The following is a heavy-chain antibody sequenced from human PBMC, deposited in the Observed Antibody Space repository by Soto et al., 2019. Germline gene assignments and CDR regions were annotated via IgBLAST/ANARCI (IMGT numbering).Heavy chain of an antibody. Sequence: SETLSLTCTVSGGSISSGGYYWSWIRQHPGKGLEWIGYIYYSGSTYYNPSLKSRVTISVDTSKNQFSLKLSSVTAADTAVYYCARGPRRITIFGVVNGNYYYYGMDVWGQGTTVTVSS. J-gene: IGHJ6*02. CDR2: IYYSGST. CDR3: ARGPRRITIFGVVNGNYYYYGMDV. D-gene: IGHD3-3*01. V-gene: IGHV4-31*03. CDR1: GGSISSGGYY.